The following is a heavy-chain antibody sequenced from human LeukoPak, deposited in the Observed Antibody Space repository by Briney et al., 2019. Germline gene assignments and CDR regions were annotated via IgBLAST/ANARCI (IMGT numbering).Heavy chain of an antibody. CDR2: IYSSGST. D-gene: IGHD3-3*01. J-gene: IGHJ5*02. V-gene: IGHV4-59*01. CDR3: ARDFWSGSVGFDP. Sequence: SETLSLTCTVSGASISTYFWSWIRQSPGKGLEWIGYIYSSGSTKYNPSLKSRVTISVDASKNQFALTLRSLTAADTAVYYCARDFWSGSVGFDPWGQGTLVTVSS. CDR1: GASISTYF.